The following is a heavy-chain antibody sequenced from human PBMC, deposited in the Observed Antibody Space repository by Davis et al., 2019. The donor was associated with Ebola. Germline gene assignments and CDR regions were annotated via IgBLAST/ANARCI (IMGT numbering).Heavy chain of an antibody. Sequence: PGGSLRLSCAASGFTFDDYTMHWVRQAPGKGLEWVSLISWDGGSTYYADSVKGRFTISRDNSKNSLYLQMNSLRTEDTALYYCAKELGPYGDYSFDDWGQGTLVTVSS. V-gene: IGHV3-43*01. CDR2: ISWDGGST. CDR1: GFTFDDYT. J-gene: IGHJ4*02. CDR3: AKELGPYGDYSFDD. D-gene: IGHD4-17*01.